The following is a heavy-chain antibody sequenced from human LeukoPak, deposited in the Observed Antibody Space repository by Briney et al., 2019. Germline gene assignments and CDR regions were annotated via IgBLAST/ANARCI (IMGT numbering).Heavy chain of an antibody. V-gene: IGHV3-74*01. Sequence: GGSLRLSCAASGFTFSRYWTHWVRQAPGKGLVWVSCIKSDGSSTSIADSAKGRFTISRANAKNTVYLQMNSLRAEDTAVYYCVRDNRSYNFDYWGQGTLVTVSS. D-gene: IGHD1-26*01. J-gene: IGHJ4*02. CDR2: IKSDGSST. CDR3: VRDNRSYNFDY. CDR1: GFTFSRYW.